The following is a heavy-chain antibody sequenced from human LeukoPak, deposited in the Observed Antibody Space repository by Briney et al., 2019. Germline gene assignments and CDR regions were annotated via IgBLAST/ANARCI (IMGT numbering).Heavy chain of an antibody. CDR2: IYYSGST. J-gene: IGHJ4*02. Sequence: SETLSLTCTVSGGSVSSGSYYWSWIRQPPGKGLEWIGDIYYSGSTYYNPSLKSRVTISVDTSKNQFSLKLSSVTAADTAVYYCARGNYDFWSGTTNYYFDYWGQGTLVTVSS. CDR3: ARGNYDFWSGTTNYYFDY. CDR1: GGSVSSGSYY. V-gene: IGHV4-61*01. D-gene: IGHD3-3*01.